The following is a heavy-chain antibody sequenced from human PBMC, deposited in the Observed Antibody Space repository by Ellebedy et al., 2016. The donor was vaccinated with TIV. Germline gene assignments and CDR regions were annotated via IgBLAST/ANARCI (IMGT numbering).Heavy chain of an antibody. V-gene: IGHV3-53*04. CDR1: GFTVSSNY. Sequence: PGGSLRLSCAAPGFTVSSNYTSWVRQAPGKGLEWVSVIYSGGSTYYADSVKGRFTISRHNSKNTLYLQMISLRAEDTAVYYCARESMVRGVIYLPRYFDLWGRGTLVTVSS. D-gene: IGHD3-10*01. CDR2: IYSGGST. J-gene: IGHJ2*01. CDR3: ARESMVRGVIYLPRYFDL.